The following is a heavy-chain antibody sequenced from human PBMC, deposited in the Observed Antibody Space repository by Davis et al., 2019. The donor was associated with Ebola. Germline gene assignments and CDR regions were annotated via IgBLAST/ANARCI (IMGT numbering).Heavy chain of an antibody. D-gene: IGHD3-22*01. CDR3: ARHGGSSGTVALIV. V-gene: IGHV4-31*03. CDR1: GGSISSGGYY. J-gene: IGHJ3*01. Sequence: SETLSLTCTVSGGSISSGGYYWSWIRPHPGKGLEWIGYIYYSGSTYYNPSLKSRVTISVDTSKNQFSLKLSSVTAADTAVYYCARHGGSSGTVALIVWGQGTMVTVSS. CDR2: IYYSGST.